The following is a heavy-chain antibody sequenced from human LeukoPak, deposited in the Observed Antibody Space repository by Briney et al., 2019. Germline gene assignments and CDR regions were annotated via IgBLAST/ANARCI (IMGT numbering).Heavy chain of an antibody. J-gene: IGHJ5*02. CDR2: ISAYNGNT. CDR3: ARDNSVRDEAWWFNP. CDR1: GYTFTSYG. D-gene: IGHD5-24*01. V-gene: IGHV1-18*01. Sequence: PGASVKVSCKASGYTFTSYGISWVRQAPGQGLEWIGWISAYNGNTNYAQKLQGRVTMTTDTSTSTAYMELGSLRSEDTAVYYCARDNSVRDEAWWFNPWGQGTLVTVSS.